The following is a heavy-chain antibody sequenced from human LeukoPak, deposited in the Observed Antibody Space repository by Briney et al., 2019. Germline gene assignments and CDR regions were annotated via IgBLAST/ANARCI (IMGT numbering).Heavy chain of an antibody. Sequence: GGSLRLSCAASGFTFSSYAMSWVRQAPGKGLGWVSAISGSGGSTYYADSVKGRFTISRDNSKNTLYLQMNSLRAEDTAVYYCAKNAYCSGGSCYPYYYYYMDVWGKGTTVTISS. CDR3: AKNAYCSGGSCYPYYYYYMDV. D-gene: IGHD2-15*01. CDR1: GFTFSSYA. J-gene: IGHJ6*03. V-gene: IGHV3-23*01. CDR2: ISGSGGST.